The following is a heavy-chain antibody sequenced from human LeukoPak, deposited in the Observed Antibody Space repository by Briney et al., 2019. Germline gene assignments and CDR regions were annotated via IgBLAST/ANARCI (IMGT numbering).Heavy chain of an antibody. CDR2: INHSGST. J-gene: IGHJ6*02. D-gene: IGHD6-6*01. Sequence: SETLSLTCAVYGGSFSGYYWSWIRQPPGKGLEWIGEINHSGSTNYNPSLKSRVTISVDTSKNQFSLKLSSVTAADTAVYYCAGGDRKGEGYRSSGLGYYYYGMDVWGQGTTVTVSS. CDR3: AGGDRKGEGYRSSGLGYYYYGMDV. V-gene: IGHV4-34*01. CDR1: GGSFSGYY.